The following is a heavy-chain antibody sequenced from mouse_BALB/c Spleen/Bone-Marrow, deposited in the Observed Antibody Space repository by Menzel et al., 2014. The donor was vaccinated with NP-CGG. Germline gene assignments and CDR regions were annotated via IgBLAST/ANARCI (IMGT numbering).Heavy chain of an antibody. CDR2: INPSNGGT. Sequence: QVQLKESGAELVKPGASVKLSCKASGYTFTNYYIYWVKQRPGQGLEWIGGINPSNGGTKLNEKFKNKATLTIDKSSSTGYIQLSSLTAEDSAVYVCSSHYYSTPYYAMDYWGQGTSVTVSS. J-gene: IGHJ4*01. CDR1: GYTFTNYY. CDR3: SSHYYSTPYYAMDY. V-gene: IGHV1S81*02. D-gene: IGHD1-1*01.